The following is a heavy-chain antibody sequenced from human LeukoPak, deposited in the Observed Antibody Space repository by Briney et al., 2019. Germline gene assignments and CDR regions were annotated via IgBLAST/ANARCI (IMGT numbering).Heavy chain of an antibody. CDR3: ARLVGGDYGGHPARYFDL. D-gene: IGHD4-23*01. CDR1: GYSFTSYW. CDR2: IYPGDSDT. V-gene: IGHV5-51*01. J-gene: IGHJ2*01. Sequence: GESLKISCKGSGYSFTSYWIGGVRQMPGKGLEWMGIIYPGDSDTRYSPSFQGQVTISPDKSISTAYLQWSSLKASDTAMYYCARLVGGDYGGHPARYFDLWGRGTLVTVSS.